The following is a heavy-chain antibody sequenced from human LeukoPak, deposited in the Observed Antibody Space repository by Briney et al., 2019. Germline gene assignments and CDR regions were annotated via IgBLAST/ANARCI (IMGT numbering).Heavy chain of an antibody. CDR1: GYTFTGYY. V-gene: IGHV1-2*02. D-gene: IGHD3-9*01. J-gene: IGHJ3*02. CDR2: INPNSGGT. Sequence: ASVKVSCKASGYTFTGYYMHWVRQAPGQGLEWMGWINPNSGGTNYAQKFQGRVTMTRDTSISTAYMELGRLRSDDTAVYYCARVLTGFDAFDIWGQGTMVTVSS. CDR3: ARVLTGFDAFDI.